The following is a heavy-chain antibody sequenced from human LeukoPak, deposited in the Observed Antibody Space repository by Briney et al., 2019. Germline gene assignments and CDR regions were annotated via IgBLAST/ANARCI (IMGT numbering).Heavy chain of an antibody. D-gene: IGHD3-22*01. J-gene: IGHJ4*02. CDR1: GYTFTSYG. CDR3: ARELSGYYSY. CDR2: INPNSGGT. Sequence: ASVKVSCKASGYTFTSYGISWVRQAPGQGLEWMGWINPNSGGTNYAQKFQGRVTMTRDTSISTAYMELSRLRSDDTAVYYCARELSGYYSYWGQGTLVTVSS. V-gene: IGHV1-2*02.